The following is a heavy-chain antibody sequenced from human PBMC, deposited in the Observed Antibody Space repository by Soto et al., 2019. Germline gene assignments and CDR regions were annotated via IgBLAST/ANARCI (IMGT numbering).Heavy chain of an antibody. Sequence: PGGSLRLSCAATGFTFSSYAMSWVRQAPGKGLEWVSAISGSGGSTYYADSVKGRFTISRDNSKNTLYLQMNSLRAEDTAVYYCAKKAAYSSFSAGYMDVWGQGTTVTVSS. D-gene: IGHD6-6*01. CDR2: ISGSGGST. V-gene: IGHV3-23*01. CDR1: GFTFSSYA. CDR3: AKKAAYSSFSAGYMDV. J-gene: IGHJ6*02.